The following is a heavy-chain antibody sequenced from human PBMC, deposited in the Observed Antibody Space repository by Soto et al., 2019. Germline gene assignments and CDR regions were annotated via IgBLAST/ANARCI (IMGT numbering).Heavy chain of an antibody. D-gene: IGHD2-2*01. CDR2: INHSGST. CDR3: ARATVSPIPRWGGLDCSSTSCGNYMDV. CDR1: GGSFSGYY. Sequence: PSETLSLTCAVYGGSFSGYYWSWIRQPPGKGLEWIGEINHSGSTNYNPSLKSRVTISVDTSKNQFSLKLSSVTAADTAVYYCARATVSPIPRWGGLDCSSTSCGNYMDVWGKGTTVTVSS. J-gene: IGHJ6*03. V-gene: IGHV4-34*01.